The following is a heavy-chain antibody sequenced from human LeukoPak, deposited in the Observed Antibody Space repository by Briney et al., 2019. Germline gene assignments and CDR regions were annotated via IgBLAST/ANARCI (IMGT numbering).Heavy chain of an antibody. Sequence: SETLSLTCVVSDYSISSGYYWGWIRQPPGKGLEWIGNIFHSGTTYYKPSLKSRVTISVDTSKNQFSLKLSSVTAADTAVYYGARSTSSWNELDYWGQGTLVTVSS. CDR2: IFHSGTT. J-gene: IGHJ4*02. D-gene: IGHD2-2*01. V-gene: IGHV4-38-2*01. CDR3: ARSTSSWNELDY. CDR1: DYSISSGYY.